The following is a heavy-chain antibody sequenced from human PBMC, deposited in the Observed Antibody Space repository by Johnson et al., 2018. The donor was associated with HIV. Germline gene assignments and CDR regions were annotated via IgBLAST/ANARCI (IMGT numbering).Heavy chain of an antibody. CDR2: MSYDESNT. CDR1: GFTLSTYG. D-gene: IGHD3-16*01. J-gene: IGHJ3*02. V-gene: IGHV3-33*05. Sequence: QVQLVESGGGVVQPGRSLRLSCAVSGFTLSTYGMHWVRQAPGKGPEWVAVMSYDESNTYYADSVKGRFTISRDKSKKTLYLQMNGLRVEDTAVYYCAKCIWGSSLVDVFDMWGLGTTVIVSS. CDR3: AKCIWGSSLVDVFDM.